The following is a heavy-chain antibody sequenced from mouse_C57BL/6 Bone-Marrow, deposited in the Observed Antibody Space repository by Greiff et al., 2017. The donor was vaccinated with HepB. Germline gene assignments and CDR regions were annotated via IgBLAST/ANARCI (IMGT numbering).Heavy chain of an antibody. CDR1: GFTFSDYG. J-gene: IGHJ1*03. Sequence: EVKLMESGGGLVKPGGSLKLSCAASGFTFSDYGMHWVRQAPEKGLEWVAYISSGSSTIYYADTVKGRITISRDNAKNTLFLQMTSLRSEDTAMYYCARERPDVWGTGTTVTVSS. CDR2: ISSGSSTI. CDR3: ARERPDV. V-gene: IGHV5-17*01.